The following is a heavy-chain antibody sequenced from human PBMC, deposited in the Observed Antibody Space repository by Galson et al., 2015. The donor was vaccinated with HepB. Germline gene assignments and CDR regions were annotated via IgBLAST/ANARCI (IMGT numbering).Heavy chain of an antibody. V-gene: IGHV5-10-1*01. CDR2: IDPSDFYT. CDR3: ARQSKIVVPASDQHGMDV. J-gene: IGHJ6*02. D-gene: IGHD3-22*01. CDR1: GYTFTTYW. Sequence: QSGAEVKKPEESLRISCKGSGYTFTTYWINWVRQMPGKGLEWMGRIDPSDFYTDYSPSFQGHVSISADKSVNTAFLYWSSLKASDIAIYYCARQSKIVVPASDQHGMDVWGQGTTVTVPS.